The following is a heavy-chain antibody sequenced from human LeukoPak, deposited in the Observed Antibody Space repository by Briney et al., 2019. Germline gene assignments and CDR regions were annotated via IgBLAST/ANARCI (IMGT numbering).Heavy chain of an antibody. CDR3: ARREYDFWSGVDY. J-gene: IGHJ4*02. CDR1: GYTFTGYY. D-gene: IGHD3-3*01. V-gene: IGHV1-2*02. Sequence: GASVKLSCKASGYTFTGYYMHWARQAPGQGLEWVGWINPNSGGTNYAQKFQGRVTMTRDTSISTAYMELSRLRSDDTAVYYCARREYDFWSGVDYWGQGTLVTVSS. CDR2: INPNSGGT.